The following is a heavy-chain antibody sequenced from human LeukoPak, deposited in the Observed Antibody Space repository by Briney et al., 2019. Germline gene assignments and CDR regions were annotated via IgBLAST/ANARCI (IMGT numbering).Heavy chain of an antibody. D-gene: IGHD3-10*01. Sequence: ASVKVSCKASGYTFTSYGISWVRQAPGQGLEWMGWISAYNGNTNYAQKLQGRVTMTTDISTSTAYMELRSLRSDDTAVYYCARDRLLIDYYGSGSYYYYGMDVWGQGTTVTVSS. CDR2: ISAYNGNT. J-gene: IGHJ6*02. CDR3: ARDRLLIDYYGSGSYYYYGMDV. V-gene: IGHV1-18*01. CDR1: GYTFTSYG.